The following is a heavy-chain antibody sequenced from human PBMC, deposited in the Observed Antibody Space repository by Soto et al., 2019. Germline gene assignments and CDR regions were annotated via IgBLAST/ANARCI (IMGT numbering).Heavy chain of an antibody. CDR1: GFTFSTYW. V-gene: IGHV3-7*01. Sequence: EVQLVESGGGLVQPGGSLRLSCAASGFTFSTYWLSWVRQAPGKGLEWVANINEDGSTKYYGDSVKGRFTISRDNAKSSLYLQMNSLRGEDTAVYYCSTWGLSGGDWYLDLWGRGTLVTVSS. CDR2: INEDGSTK. CDR3: STWGLSGGDWYLDL. D-gene: IGHD2-15*01. J-gene: IGHJ2*01.